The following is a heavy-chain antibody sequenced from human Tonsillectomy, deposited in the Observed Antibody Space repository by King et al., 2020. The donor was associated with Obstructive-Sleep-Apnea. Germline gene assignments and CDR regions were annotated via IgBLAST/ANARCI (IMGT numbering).Heavy chain of an antibody. CDR2: IYYSGST. D-gene: IGHD2-15*01. Sequence: LQLQESGPGLVKPSETLSLTCTVSGGSISSSSYYWGWIRQPPGQGLEWIGSIYYSGSTYYNPSLKSRVTISVDTSKNQFSLKLSSVTAADTAVYYCASTRCSGGSCYTSYYYGMDVWGQGTTVTVSS. J-gene: IGHJ6*02. V-gene: IGHV4-39*07. CDR3: ASTRCSGGSCYTSYYYGMDV. CDR1: GGSISSSSYY.